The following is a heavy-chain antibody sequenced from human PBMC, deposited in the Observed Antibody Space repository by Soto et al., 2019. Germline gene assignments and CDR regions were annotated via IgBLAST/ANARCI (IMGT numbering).Heavy chain of an antibody. D-gene: IGHD6-13*01. CDR2: ISYDGINK. CDR3: AKDLQRQQLVFFPFDP. V-gene: IGHV3-30*18. Sequence: QVQLVESGGGVVQPGRSLRLSCAASGFTFSSYGMHWVRQAPGKGLEWVAVISYDGINKYYVDSVKGRFTISRDNSKNTLYLQMNGLRAEDTAVYYCAKDLQRQQLVFFPFDPWGQGTLVTVSS. J-gene: IGHJ5*02. CDR1: GFTFSSYG.